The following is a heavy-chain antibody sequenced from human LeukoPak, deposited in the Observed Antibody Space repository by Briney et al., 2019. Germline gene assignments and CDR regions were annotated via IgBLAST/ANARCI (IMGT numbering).Heavy chain of an antibody. D-gene: IGHD3-10*01. CDR3: ARDRSYGSGSYWFDP. CDR1: GGSISSGNYY. J-gene: IGHJ5*02. CDR2: IWTDGDA. V-gene: IGHV4-61*02. Sequence: SETLSLTCTVSGGSISSGNYYWSWIRQPAGKGLEWIGRIWTDGDANYKPSLKSRVTISLNTSKNQFSLKLSSVTAADTAVYYCARDRSYGSGSYWFDPWGQGTLVTVSS.